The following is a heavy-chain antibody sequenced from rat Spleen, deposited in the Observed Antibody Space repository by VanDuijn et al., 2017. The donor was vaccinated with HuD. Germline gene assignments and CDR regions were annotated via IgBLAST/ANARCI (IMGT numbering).Heavy chain of an antibody. CDR2: ITSSGVTT. D-gene: IGHD1-8*01. J-gene: IGHJ3*01. V-gene: IGHV5-27*01. CDR1: GFTFSNFY. Sequence: EVQLVESGGGSVQPGRSLRLSCAASGFTFSNFYMAWVRQAPTKGLEWVAYITSSGVTTFYRDSVKGRFTISRDNAKSTLYLQMDSLKSEDTATYYCTTFYSSYGWFTYWGQGTLVTVSS. CDR3: TTFYSSYGWFTY.